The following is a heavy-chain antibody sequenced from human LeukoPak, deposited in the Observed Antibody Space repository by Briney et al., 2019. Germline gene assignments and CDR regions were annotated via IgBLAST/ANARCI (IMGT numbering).Heavy chain of an antibody. CDR2: INPNSGGT. Sequence: ASVKVSCKASGYTFTGYYMHWVRQAPGQGLEWMGWINPNSGGTNYAQKFQGRVTMTRDTSISTAYMELSRLRSDDTAVYYCAREGRSRWLHNRGGFCWGQGTLVTVSS. D-gene: IGHD5-24*01. CDR1: GYTFTGYY. CDR3: AREGRSRWLHNRGGFC. J-gene: IGHJ4*02. V-gene: IGHV1-2*02.